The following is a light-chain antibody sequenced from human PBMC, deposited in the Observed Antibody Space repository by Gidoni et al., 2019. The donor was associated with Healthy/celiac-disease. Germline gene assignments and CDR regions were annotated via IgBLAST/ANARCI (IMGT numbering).Light chain of an antibody. J-gene: IGKJ1*01. CDR3: QQYYSTPWT. Sequence: DIVMTQSPDSLAVSLGERATINCKSSQSVLYSSNNKNYLAWYQQKPGQPPKLLIYWASTRESGVPDRFSGSGSGTDFTLTSSSLQAEDVAVYDCQQYYSTPWTFGQXTKVEIK. V-gene: IGKV4-1*01. CDR2: WAS. CDR1: QSVLYSSNNKNY.